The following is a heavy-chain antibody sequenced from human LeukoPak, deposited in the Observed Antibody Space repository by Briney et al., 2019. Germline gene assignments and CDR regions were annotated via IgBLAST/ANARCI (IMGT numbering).Heavy chain of an antibody. CDR2: ISGSGDST. J-gene: IGHJ4*02. D-gene: IGHD2-2*01. CDR1: GITLSNYG. V-gene: IGHV3-23*01. Sequence: GGSLRLSCAVSGITLSNYGMSWVRQAPGKGLEWVSGISGSGDSTYYADSVKGRFTISRDNSKNTLYLQMNSLRAEDTAVYYCARARSCSSTSCFIDYWGQGALVTVSS. CDR3: ARARSCSSTSCFIDY.